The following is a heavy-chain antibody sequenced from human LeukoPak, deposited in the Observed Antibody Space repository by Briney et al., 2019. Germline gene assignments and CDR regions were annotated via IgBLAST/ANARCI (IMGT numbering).Heavy chain of an antibody. D-gene: IGHD2-8*02. CDR3: AKSGGGDCTGDYCINWLDP. J-gene: IGHJ5*02. CDR1: GFTISSDA. Sequence: PGRSLRLSCEGSGFTISSDAMSWVRQAPGKGLEWVSAINGGGGLTYYADSVKGRFTISRDNSKNTLYLQMNSLRAEDTAVYYCAKSGGGDCTGDYCINWLDPWGQGTLVTVSS. V-gene: IGHV3-23*01. CDR2: INGGGGLT.